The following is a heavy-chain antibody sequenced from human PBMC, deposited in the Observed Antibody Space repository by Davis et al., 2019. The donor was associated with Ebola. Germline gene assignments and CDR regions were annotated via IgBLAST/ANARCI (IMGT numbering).Heavy chain of an antibody. D-gene: IGHD3-10*01. J-gene: IGHJ6*02. CDR1: GGSFSGYY. CDR2: INHSGST. CDR3: ASGYYGSGSYLYYYGMDV. Sequence: SETLSLTCAVYGGSFSGYYWSWIRQPPGKGLEWIGEINHSGSTNYNPSLKSRVTISVDTSKNQFSLTLSSVTAADTAVYYCASGYYGSGSYLYYYGMDVWGQGTTVTVSS. V-gene: IGHV4-34*01.